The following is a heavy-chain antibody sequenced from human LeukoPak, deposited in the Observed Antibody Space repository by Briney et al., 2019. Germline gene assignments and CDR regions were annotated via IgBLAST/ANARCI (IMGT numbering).Heavy chain of an antibody. CDR1: GGSISCGDYY. Sequence: SETLSLTCTVSGGSISCGDYYWSWTRQHPGEGLEWIGYIYYSGSTYCNPSLKSRVTMSVDTSKNQFSLRLNSVTAADTAVYYCARSDSYGLVDYWGQGTLVTVSS. D-gene: IGHD5-18*01. CDR2: IYYSGST. CDR3: ARSDSYGLVDY. J-gene: IGHJ4*02. V-gene: IGHV4-31*03.